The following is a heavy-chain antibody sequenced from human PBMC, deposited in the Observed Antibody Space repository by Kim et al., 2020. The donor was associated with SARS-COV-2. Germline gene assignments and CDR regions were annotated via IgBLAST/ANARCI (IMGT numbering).Heavy chain of an antibody. Sequence: GESLKISCKGSGYSFTSYWISWVRQMPGKGLEWMGRIDPSDSYTNYSPSFQGHVTISADKSISTAYLQWSSLKASDTAMYYCARGAPADYDILTGYYRRSFDYWGQGTLVTVSS. CDR3: ARGAPADYDILTGYYRRSFDY. CDR1: GYSFTSYW. J-gene: IGHJ4*02. V-gene: IGHV5-10-1*01. CDR2: IDPSDSYT. D-gene: IGHD3-9*01.